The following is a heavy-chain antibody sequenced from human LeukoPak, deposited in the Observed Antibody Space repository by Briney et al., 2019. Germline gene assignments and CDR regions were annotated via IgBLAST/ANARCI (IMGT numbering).Heavy chain of an antibody. CDR3: TRGAGWLIDY. CDR2: FYNSGRS. D-gene: IGHD3-16*01. Sequence: SETLSLTCTVSGGSISSGGYYWSWIRQPPGKGLEWIGYFYNSGRSTYNPSLKSRVTISADTSKNHFSLKLNSVTTADTAVYYCTRGAGWLIDYWGQGILVTVSS. V-gene: IGHV4-61*03. J-gene: IGHJ4*02. CDR1: GGSISSGGYY.